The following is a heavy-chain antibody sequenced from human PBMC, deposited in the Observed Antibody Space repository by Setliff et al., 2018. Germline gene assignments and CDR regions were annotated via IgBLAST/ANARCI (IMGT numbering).Heavy chain of an antibody. V-gene: IGHV1-69*13. Sequence: SVKVSCKTSGYSFTSHYGITWVRQAPGQGLEWMGRIFPKFGTANYAQKFQDRVAITADESTSTGYMEINGLTSEDTAVYYCARDWRHSGMSWANYFDPWGQGTVVTVSS. D-gene: IGHD3-10*01. CDR2: IFPKFGTA. CDR3: ARDWRHSGMSWANYFDP. J-gene: IGHJ5*02. CDR1: GYSFTSHYG.